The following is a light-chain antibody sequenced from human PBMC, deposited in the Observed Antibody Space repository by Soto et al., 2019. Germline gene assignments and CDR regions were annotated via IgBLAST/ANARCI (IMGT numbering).Light chain of an antibody. V-gene: IGKV1-5*01. J-gene: IGKJ1*01. Sequence: DIQMTQSPSTLSESVGDRYTITCRASQSISSWLAWYQQKPGKAPKLXXYDASSLESGVPSRFSGSVSGTDFTLTINSLQSEDFAFYYGQQYNNWPMWTFGQGTKVDIK. CDR3: QQYNNWPMWT. CDR2: DAS. CDR1: QSISSW.